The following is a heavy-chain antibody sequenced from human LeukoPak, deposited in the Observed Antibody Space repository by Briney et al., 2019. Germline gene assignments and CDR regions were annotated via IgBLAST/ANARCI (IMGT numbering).Heavy chain of an antibody. CDR2: IYYSGST. CDR3: ARGARVFEP. Sequence: SETLSLTCTVSGGSISSYYWSWIRQPPGKGLEWIGYIYYSGSTNYNPSLKSRVTISIDLSKNQFSLKLTSVNAADTAVYYCARGARVFEPWGQGILVIVSS. V-gene: IGHV4-59*01. CDR1: GGSISSYY. J-gene: IGHJ5*02.